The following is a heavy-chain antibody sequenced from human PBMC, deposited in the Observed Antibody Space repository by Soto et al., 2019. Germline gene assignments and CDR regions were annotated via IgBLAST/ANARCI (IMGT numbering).Heavy chain of an antibody. Sequence: PGGSLRLSCAASGFTFGDYAMHWVRQAPGKGLEWVSGISWNSGSIGYADSVKGRFTISRDNAKNSLYLQMNSLRAEDTALYYCAKVKHYDILTGPMDVWGKGTTVTVSS. CDR2: ISWNSGSI. D-gene: IGHD3-9*01. V-gene: IGHV3-9*01. CDR1: GFTFGDYA. J-gene: IGHJ6*04. CDR3: AKVKHYDILTGPMDV.